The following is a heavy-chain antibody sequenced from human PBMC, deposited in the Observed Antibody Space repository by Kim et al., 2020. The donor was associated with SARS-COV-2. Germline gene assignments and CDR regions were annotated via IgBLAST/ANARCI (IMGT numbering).Heavy chain of an antibody. D-gene: IGHD2-15*01. CDR1: GYTFTSYY. CDR2: INPSGGST. Sequence: ASVKVSCKASGYTFTSYYMHWVRQAPGQGLEWMGIINPSGGSTSYAQKFQGRVTMTRDTSTSTVYMELSSLRYEDTAVYYCARDLTLTQYCSGGSCDYYYGMDDWGQGNTITISS. CDR3: ARDLTLTQYCSGGSCDYYYGMDD. J-gene: IGHJ6*02. V-gene: IGHV1-46*01.